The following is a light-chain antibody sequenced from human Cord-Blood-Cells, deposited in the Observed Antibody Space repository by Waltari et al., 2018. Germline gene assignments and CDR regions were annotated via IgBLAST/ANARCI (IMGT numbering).Light chain of an antibody. CDR3: QAWDSSTASYV. J-gene: IGLJ1*01. CDR1: KLGDKY. CDR2: QDS. V-gene: IGLV3-1*01. Sequence: YELTQPPFVSVSPGQTASTPCSGEKLGDKYAAWYQQKPGQSPVLVIYQDSKRPSGIPERFSGSNSGNTATLTISGTQAMDEADYYCQAWDSSTASYVFGTGTKVTVL.